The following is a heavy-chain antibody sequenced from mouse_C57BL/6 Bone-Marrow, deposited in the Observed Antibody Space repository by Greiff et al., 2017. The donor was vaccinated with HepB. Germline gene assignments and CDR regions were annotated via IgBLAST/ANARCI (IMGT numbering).Heavy chain of an antibody. Sequence: EVKLMESGGGLVKPGGSLKLSCAASGFTFSSYAMSWVRQTPEKRLEWVATISDGGSYTYYPDNVKGRFTISRDNAKNNLYLQMSHLKSEDTAMYYCAREKSSSGSWFAYWGQGTLVTVSA. J-gene: IGHJ3*01. CDR1: GFTFSSYA. CDR2: ISDGGSYT. D-gene: IGHD3-2*02. V-gene: IGHV5-4*01. CDR3: AREKSSSGSWFAY.